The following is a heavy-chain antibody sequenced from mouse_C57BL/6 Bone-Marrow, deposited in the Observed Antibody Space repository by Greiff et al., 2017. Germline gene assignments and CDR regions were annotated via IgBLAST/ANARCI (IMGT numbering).Heavy chain of an antibody. CDR3: ARIGDYRYYGSSPAWFAY. Sequence: QVTLKVSGPGILQPSQTLSLTCSFSGFSLSTFGMGVGWIRQPSGKGLEWLAHLWWDDDKYYNPALKSRLTISKDTSKNKALLKVAKVDTAATATYYGARIGDYRYYGSSPAWFAYWGQGTLVTVSA. J-gene: IGHJ3*01. V-gene: IGHV8-8*01. CDR1: GFSLSTFGMG. D-gene: IGHD1-1*01. CDR2: LWWDDDK.